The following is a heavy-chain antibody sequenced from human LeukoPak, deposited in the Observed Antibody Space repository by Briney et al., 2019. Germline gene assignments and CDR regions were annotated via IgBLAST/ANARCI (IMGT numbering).Heavy chain of an antibody. D-gene: IGHD3-10*01. CDR3: ARHYGSGSYYAY. V-gene: IGHV4-34*01. J-gene: IGHJ4*02. Sequence: PSETLSLTCAVYGGSFSGYYWSWIRQPPGKGLEWIGEINHSGSTNYNPSLKSRVTISVDTSKNQFSLKLRSVTAADTAVYYCARHYGSGSYYAYWGQGTLVTVSS. CDR1: GGSFSGYY. CDR2: INHSGST.